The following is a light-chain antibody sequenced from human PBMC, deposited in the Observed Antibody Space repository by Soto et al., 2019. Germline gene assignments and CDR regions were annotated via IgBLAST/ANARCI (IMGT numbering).Light chain of an antibody. CDR2: GAS. Sequence: IVLTQSPGTLSLSPGERATLSCRASQSVSSSCLAWYQQKPGQAPRLLIFGASSRATDIPDRFGGSGSGTDFTLTIRRLEPEDFAVYYCQQYGSSPQTFGQGTKVEIK. CDR1: QSVSSSC. V-gene: IGKV3-20*01. CDR3: QQYGSSPQT. J-gene: IGKJ1*01.